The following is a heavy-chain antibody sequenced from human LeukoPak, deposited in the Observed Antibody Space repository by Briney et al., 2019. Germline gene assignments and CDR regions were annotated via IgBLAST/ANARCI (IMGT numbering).Heavy chain of an antibody. V-gene: IGHV4-39*07. D-gene: IGHD3-3*01. CDR1: GGSISSSSYY. J-gene: IGHJ4*02. CDR3: ARDRRIFGVDKVGVYYFDY. CDR2: IYYSGST. Sequence: SETLSLTCTVSGGSISSSSYYWDWIRQPPGKGLEWIGSIYYSGSTYYNPSLKSRVTISVDTSKNQFSLKLSSVTAADTAVYYCARDRRIFGVDKVGVYYFDYWGQGTLVTVSS.